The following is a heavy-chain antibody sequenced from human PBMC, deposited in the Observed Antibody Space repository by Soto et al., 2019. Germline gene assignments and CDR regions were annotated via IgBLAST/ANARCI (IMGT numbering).Heavy chain of an antibody. J-gene: IGHJ6*02. V-gene: IGHV4-59*01. CDR3: ARHFAQARTSHLGMDV. Sequence: SETLSLTCTVSGGSTTSDYWSWIRQPPGKGLEWLGYIFHSLGAKYNPSLGSRGTISLDTSKNQLSLSLRSVTAADTAVYYCARHFAQARTSHLGMDVWGQGTTVTVSS. CDR1: GGSTTSDY. CDR2: IFHSLGA. D-gene: IGHD3-3*02.